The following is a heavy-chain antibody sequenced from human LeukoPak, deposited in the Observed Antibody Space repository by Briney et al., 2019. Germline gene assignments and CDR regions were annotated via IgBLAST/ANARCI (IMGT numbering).Heavy chain of an antibody. Sequence: SETLSLTCTVSGDSVSSGSYYWSWVRQPPGKGLEWIGYIYYTGNTNYNPSLKSRVTISVDTSKNQFSLKLSSVTAADTAVYYCARGVFSSSWAFDYWGQGTLVTVSS. CDR2: IYYTGNT. J-gene: IGHJ4*02. CDR3: ARGVFSSSWAFDY. V-gene: IGHV4-61*01. D-gene: IGHD6-13*01. CDR1: GDSVSSGSYY.